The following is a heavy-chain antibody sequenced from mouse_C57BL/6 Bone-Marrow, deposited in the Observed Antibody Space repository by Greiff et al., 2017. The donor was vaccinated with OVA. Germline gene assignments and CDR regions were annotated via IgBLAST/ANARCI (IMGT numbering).Heavy chain of an antibody. CDR1: GFTFCDYG. V-gene: IGHV5-17*01. CDR2: ISSGSSTI. D-gene: IGHD2-3*01. CDR3: ARMGGYLYWYFDV. Sequence: EVQVVESGGGLVKPEGSLKLSCAASGFTFCDYGMHWVRQAPEKGLEWVAYISSGSSTIYYADTVKGRFTISRDNAKNTLFLQMTSLRSEDTAMYYCARMGGYLYWYFDVWGTGTTVTVSS. J-gene: IGHJ1*03.